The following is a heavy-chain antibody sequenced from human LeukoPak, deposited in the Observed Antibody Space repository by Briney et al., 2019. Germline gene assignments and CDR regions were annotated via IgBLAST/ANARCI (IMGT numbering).Heavy chain of an antibody. Sequence: GTSLGLSCAASGFALSSHGMHWVRQAPGKGLEWVAVVWSDGSNTNYADAVKGRFTISRDNSKNTFYLQMNSLRAEDTAVYYCARDPNLDYWGQGTLVSVSS. CDR3: ARDPNLDY. J-gene: IGHJ4*02. CDR1: GFALSSHG. CDR2: VWSDGSNT. V-gene: IGHV3-33*01.